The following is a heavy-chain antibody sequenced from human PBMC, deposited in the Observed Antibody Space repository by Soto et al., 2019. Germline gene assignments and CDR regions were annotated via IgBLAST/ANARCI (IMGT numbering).Heavy chain of an antibody. Sequence: GGSLRLSCAASGFTFSSYAMSWVRQAPGKGLEWVSAISGSGGSTYYADSVKGRFTISRDNSKNTLYLQMNSLRAEDTAVYCCAKDLAVAGTLTAFDIWGQGTMVTVSS. D-gene: IGHD6-19*01. J-gene: IGHJ3*02. CDR1: GFTFSSYA. CDR3: AKDLAVAGTLTAFDI. V-gene: IGHV3-23*01. CDR2: ISGSGGST.